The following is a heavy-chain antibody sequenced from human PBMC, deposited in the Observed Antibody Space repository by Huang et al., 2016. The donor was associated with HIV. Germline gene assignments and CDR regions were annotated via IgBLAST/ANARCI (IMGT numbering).Heavy chain of an antibody. Sequence: QVQLQQWGAGLLKPSETLSLTCAVYGGSFSGYYWSWIRQPPGKGLEWIGEINHRGSTNYNPSLKSRVTISVDTSKNQFSLKLNSVTAADTAVYYCARGLHYGGNSGYWGQGTLVTVSS. CDR2: INHRGST. J-gene: IGHJ4*02. V-gene: IGHV4-34*01. D-gene: IGHD4-17*01. CDR1: GGSFSGYY. CDR3: ARGLHYGGNSGY.